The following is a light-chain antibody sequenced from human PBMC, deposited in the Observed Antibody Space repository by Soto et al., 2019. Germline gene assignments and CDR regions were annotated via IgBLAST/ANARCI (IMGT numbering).Light chain of an antibody. CDR1: QSVSSN. J-gene: IGKJ5*01. V-gene: IGKV3-15*01. CDR3: QQYNNWPSIT. CDR2: GAS. Sequence: EIVMTQSPATLSLSPGERATLSCMASQSVSSNLAWYQQKPGQAPRLLLFGASTRATGIPARFSGSGSGTEFTLTISSLQSEDFAVYYCQQYNNWPSITFGQGTRLEIK.